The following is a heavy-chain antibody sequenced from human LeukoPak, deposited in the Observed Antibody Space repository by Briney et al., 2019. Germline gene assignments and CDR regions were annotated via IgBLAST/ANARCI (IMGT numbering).Heavy chain of an antibody. CDR1: GYTFSSYA. CDR3: AKDTHPPLGGMDY. V-gene: IGHV3-23*01. D-gene: IGHD1-14*01. Sequence: GGSLRLSCAASGYTFSSYAMSWVRQAPGKGLEWVSAISGSGGSTYYADSVKGRFTISRDNSKNTLYLQMNSLRAEDTAVYYCAKDTHPPLGGMDYWGQGTLVTVSS. J-gene: IGHJ4*02. CDR2: ISGSGGST.